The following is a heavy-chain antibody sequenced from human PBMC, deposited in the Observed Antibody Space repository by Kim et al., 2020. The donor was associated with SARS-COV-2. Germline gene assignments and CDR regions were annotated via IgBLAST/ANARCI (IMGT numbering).Heavy chain of an antibody. D-gene: IGHD3-22*01. CDR1: GGSFSGYY. CDR2: INHSGST. Sequence: SETLSLTCAVYGGSFSGYYWSWIRQPPGKGLEWIGEINHSGSTNYNPSLKSRVTISVDTSKNQFSLKLSSVTAADTAVYYCARVTLGITMIVVVPNTLYYFDYWGQGTLVTVSS. J-gene: IGHJ4*02. V-gene: IGHV4-34*01. CDR3: ARVTLGITMIVVVPNTLYYFDY.